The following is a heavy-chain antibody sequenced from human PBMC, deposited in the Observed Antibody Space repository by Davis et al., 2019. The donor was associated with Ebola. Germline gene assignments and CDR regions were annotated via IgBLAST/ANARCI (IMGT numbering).Heavy chain of an antibody. D-gene: IGHD3-22*01. J-gene: IGHJ3*02. Sequence: SVKVSCKASGYRFISYYMHWVRQAPGQGLEWMGIINPITGGTSYAQNFQVRVNMTRDTSTSTVYMELSSLRSEDTAVYYCAREGGRYYDSSGYVFDIWGQGTMVKVSS. CDR1: GYRFISYY. CDR3: AREGGRYYDSSGYVFDI. CDR2: INPITGGT. V-gene: IGHV1-46*01.